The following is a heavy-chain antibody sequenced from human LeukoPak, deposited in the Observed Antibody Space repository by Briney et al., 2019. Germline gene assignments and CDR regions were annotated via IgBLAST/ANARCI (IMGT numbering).Heavy chain of an antibody. CDR1: GFTFSSYG. CDR3: ARGSGYSSGRGTDY. V-gene: IGHV3-64*01. J-gene: IGHJ4*02. CDR2: ISTNGGST. Sequence: GGSLRLSCAASGFTFSSYGMHWVRQAPGKRLEYVSAISTNGGSTYYANSVKGRFTVSRDNSKNTLYLQMGSLRAEDTAVYYCARGSGYSSGRGTDYWGQGTLVTVSS. D-gene: IGHD6-19*01.